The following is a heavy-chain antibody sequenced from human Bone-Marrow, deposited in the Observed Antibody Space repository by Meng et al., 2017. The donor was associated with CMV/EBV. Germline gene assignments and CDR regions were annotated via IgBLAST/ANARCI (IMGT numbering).Heavy chain of an antibody. Sequence: KVSCKGSGYSFTSYWIGWVRQMPGKGLEWMGIIYPGDSDTRYSPSFQGQVTISADKSISTAYMELSRLRSDDTAVYYCARVTIFTMTTVTIEAGYGMDVWGQGTTVTVSS. J-gene: IGHJ6*02. CDR2: IYPGDSDT. CDR3: ARVTIFTMTTVTIEAGYGMDV. D-gene: IGHD4-11*01. CDR1: GYSFTSYW. V-gene: IGHV5-51*01.